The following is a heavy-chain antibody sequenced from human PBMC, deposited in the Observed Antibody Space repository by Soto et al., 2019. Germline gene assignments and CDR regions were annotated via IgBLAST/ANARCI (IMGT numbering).Heavy chain of an antibody. J-gene: IGHJ6*03. CDR1: GFTFSTYA. V-gene: IGHV3-23*01. D-gene: IGHD4-17*01. CDR3: AKVPTVTTVWASTGYYYMDV. CDR2: ISASGGST. Sequence: GGSLRLSCAASGFTFSTYAMTWVRQAPGKGLEWVSGISASGGSTYFADSVKGRFTISRGNSKNTLYLQMNSLRAEDTAVYYFAKVPTVTTVWASTGYYYMDVWGKGTTVTVSS.